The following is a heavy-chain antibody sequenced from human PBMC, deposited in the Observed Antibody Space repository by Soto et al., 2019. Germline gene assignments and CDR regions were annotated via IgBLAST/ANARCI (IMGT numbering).Heavy chain of an antibody. Sequence: GSGPTLVNPTQTLTLTCTFSGFSLSTSGVGVGWIRQPPGKALEWLALIYWDDDKRYSPSLKSRLTITKDTSKNQVVLTMTNMDPVDTATYYCAHGGTMSDFWSGYYTGWFDPWGQGTLVTVSS. D-gene: IGHD3-3*01. J-gene: IGHJ5*02. CDR1: GFSLSTSGVG. V-gene: IGHV2-5*02. CDR2: IYWDDDK. CDR3: AHGGTMSDFWSGYYTGWFDP.